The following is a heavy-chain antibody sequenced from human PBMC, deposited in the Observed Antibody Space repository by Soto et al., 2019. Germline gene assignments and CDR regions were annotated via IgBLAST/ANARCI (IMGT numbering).Heavy chain of an antibody. J-gene: IGHJ6*02. CDR1: GYTFTSYG. Sequence: ASVKVSCKTSGYTFTSYGIIWVRQDNRQGLEWMGWISAYNGNTNYAQKLQGRVTMTTDTSTSTAYMELRSLRSDDTAVYYCARDDYIVGYCSGGSCYPHRYYYYGMDVWGQGTTVTVSS. V-gene: IGHV1-18*01. D-gene: IGHD2-15*01. CDR2: ISAYNGNT. CDR3: ARDDYIVGYCSGGSCYPHRYYYYGMDV.